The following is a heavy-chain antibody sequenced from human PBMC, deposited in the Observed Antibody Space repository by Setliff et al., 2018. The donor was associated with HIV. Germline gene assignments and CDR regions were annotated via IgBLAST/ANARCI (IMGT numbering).Heavy chain of an antibody. Sequence: SVKVSSKASGGTFSNYAISWVRQAPGQGLEWRGGIIPIFGTANYAQKFQGRVTITADESTNTAYMELSSLRSEDTAVYYCGRYRKWGSAFDMWGQGTMVTVS. CDR1: GGTFSNYA. J-gene: IGHJ3*02. V-gene: IGHV1-69*13. CDR2: IIPIFGTA. D-gene: IGHD7-27*01. CDR3: GRYRKWGSAFDM.